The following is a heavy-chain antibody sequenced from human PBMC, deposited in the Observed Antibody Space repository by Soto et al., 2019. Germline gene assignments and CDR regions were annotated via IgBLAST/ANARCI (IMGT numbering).Heavy chain of an antibody. V-gene: IGHV4-59*01. CDR2: IYYSGST. D-gene: IGHD3-10*01. CDR1: GGSISSYY. J-gene: IGHJ4*02. CDR3: VRDRWGEDGSESYSLDY. Sequence: QVQLQESGPGLVKPSETLSLTCTVSGGSISSYYWSWIRQPPGKGLEWIGYIYYSGSTNYNPSLKSRVTTSLDTSKNQFSLKLSSVTAADTAVYYCVRDRWGEDGSESYSLDYWGQGTLVTVSS.